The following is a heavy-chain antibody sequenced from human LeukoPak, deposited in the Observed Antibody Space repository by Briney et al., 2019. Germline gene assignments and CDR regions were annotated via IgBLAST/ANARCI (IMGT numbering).Heavy chain of an antibody. CDR2: IYTSGST. CDR3: ARDQYYDFWSGYFSGENWFDP. D-gene: IGHD3-3*01. CDR1: GGSISSYY. V-gene: IGHV4-4*07. J-gene: IGHJ5*02. Sequence: MASETLSLTCTVPGGSISSYYWSWIRQPAGKGLEWIGRIYTSGSTNYNPSLKSRVTMSVDTSKNQFSLKLSSVTAADTAVYYCARDQYYDFWSGYFSGENWFDPWGQGTLVTVSS.